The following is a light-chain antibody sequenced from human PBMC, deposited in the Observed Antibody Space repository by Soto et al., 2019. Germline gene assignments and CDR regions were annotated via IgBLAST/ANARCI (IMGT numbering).Light chain of an antibody. V-gene: IGKV3D-15*01. CDR3: QQYNNWPWT. Sequence: TQSPATLSLSPGGRATLSCRASQSVSSYLAWYQQKPGQAPRLLIYGASTRATGIPARFSGSGSGTEFTLTISSLQSEDFAVYYCQQYNNWPWTFGQGTKVDIK. CDR1: QSVSSY. J-gene: IGKJ1*01. CDR2: GAS.